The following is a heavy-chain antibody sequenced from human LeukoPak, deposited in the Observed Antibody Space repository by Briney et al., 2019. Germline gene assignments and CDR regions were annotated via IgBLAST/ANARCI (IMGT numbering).Heavy chain of an antibody. V-gene: IGHV3-30*03. Sequence: GGSLRLSCAASGFXFSSYGIHWVRQAPGKGLEWLAAMSYDGSNKYYADSVKGRFTFSRDNSKNTLYLQMDSLRAEDTAVYYCARDSSGSYNPNNDDYWGQGTLVTVSS. CDR3: ARDSSGSYNPNNDDY. CDR1: GFXFSSYG. CDR2: MSYDGSNK. J-gene: IGHJ4*02. D-gene: IGHD1-26*01.